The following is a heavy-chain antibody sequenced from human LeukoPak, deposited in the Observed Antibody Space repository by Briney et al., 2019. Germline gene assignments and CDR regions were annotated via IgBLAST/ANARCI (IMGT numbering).Heavy chain of an antibody. CDR2: INPSGGST. J-gene: IGHJ1*01. Sequence: ASVKVSCKASGYTFTSYGISWVRQAPGQGLEWMGIINPSGGSTSYAQKFQGRVTMTRDTSTSTVYMELSSLRSEDTAVYYCASQTTVTTGHEYFQHWGQGTLVTVSS. CDR3: ASQTTVTTGHEYFQH. V-gene: IGHV1-46*01. CDR1: GYTFTSYG. D-gene: IGHD4-17*01.